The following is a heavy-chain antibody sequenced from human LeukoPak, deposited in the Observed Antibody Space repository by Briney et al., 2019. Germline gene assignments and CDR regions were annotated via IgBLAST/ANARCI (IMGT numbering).Heavy chain of an antibody. CDR3: AKADEMNMDY. J-gene: IGHJ4*02. V-gene: IGHV3-33*06. CDR2: IWYDGSIK. Sequence: PGGSLRLSCAASGFTFSDYYMSWIRQAPGKGLEWVAVIWYDGSIKYYADSVKGRFTISKDNSKNTLDLQMNSLRAEDTAVYYCAKADEMNMDYWGQGTLVTVSS. D-gene: IGHD2/OR15-2a*01. CDR1: GFTFSDYY.